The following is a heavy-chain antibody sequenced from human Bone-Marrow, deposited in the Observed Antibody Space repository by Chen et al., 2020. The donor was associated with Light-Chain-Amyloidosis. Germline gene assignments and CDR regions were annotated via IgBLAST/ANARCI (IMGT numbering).Heavy chain of an antibody. J-gene: IGHJ4*02. CDR3: ARATATYYDFWSGYYSFDY. D-gene: IGHD3-3*01. CDR1: GGSISSGDYY. V-gene: IGHV4-30-4*08. CDR2: IYYSGST. Sequence: QVQLQESGPGLVKPSQTLSLTCTVSGGSISSGDYYWSWIRQPPGKGLEWIGSIYYSGSTYYNPSLKSRVPISVDTSKNQFSLKLSSVTAADTAVYYCARATATYYDFWSGYYSFDYWGQGTLVTVSS.